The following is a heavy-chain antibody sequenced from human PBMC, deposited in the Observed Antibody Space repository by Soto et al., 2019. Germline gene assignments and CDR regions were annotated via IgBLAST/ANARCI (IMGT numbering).Heavy chain of an antibody. V-gene: IGHV1-18*01. CDR1: GYTFTSYG. CDR2: ISPYNTNT. Sequence: GASVKVSCKASGYTFTSYGFSWVRQAPGQGLEWMGWISPYNTNTNYAQKFQGRLTLTTDTSTSTAYMDLRSLRSDDTAVYYCARDGMVRGVSEFDPWGQGTLVTVSS. J-gene: IGHJ5*02. CDR3: ARDGMVRGVSEFDP. D-gene: IGHD3-10*01.